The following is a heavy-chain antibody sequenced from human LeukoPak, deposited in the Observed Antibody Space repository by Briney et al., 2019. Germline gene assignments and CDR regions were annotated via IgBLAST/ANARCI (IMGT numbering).Heavy chain of an antibody. CDR3: ARALHLELHSYFDS. CDR1: GGTFSSYA. Sequence: GASVKFSCKASGGTFSSYAISWVRQAPGQGLEWMGGIIPIFGSANYAQKFQGRVTITADESTSTAYMELSSLRSEDTAVYYCARALHLELHSYFDSWGQGTLVTVSS. D-gene: IGHD1-1*01. J-gene: IGHJ4*02. CDR2: IIPIFGSA. V-gene: IGHV1-69*13.